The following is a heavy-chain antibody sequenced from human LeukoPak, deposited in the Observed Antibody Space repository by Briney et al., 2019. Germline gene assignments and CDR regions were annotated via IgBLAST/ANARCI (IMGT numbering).Heavy chain of an antibody. CDR3: ARMPVPIHDAFDI. J-gene: IGHJ3*02. CDR2: INHSGST. D-gene: IGHD2-2*01. Sequence: SETLSLTCAVYGGSFSGYYWSWIRQPPGKGLEWIGEINHSGSTNYNPSLKSRVTISVDTSKNQFSLKLSSVTAADTAVYYCARMPVPIHDAFDIWGQGTAVMVSS. V-gene: IGHV4-34*01. CDR1: GGSFSGYY.